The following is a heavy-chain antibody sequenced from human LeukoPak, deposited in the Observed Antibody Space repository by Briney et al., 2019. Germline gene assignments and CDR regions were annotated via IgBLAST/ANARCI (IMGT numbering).Heavy chain of an antibody. Sequence: SETLSLTCTLSGGSISSSSYYWGWIRQPPGKGLEWIGSIYYSGSTYYNPSPKSRVTISVDTSKNQFSLKLSSVTAADTAVYYCAQLSGYTYSGYGPTYYYYYYMDVWGKGTTVTVSS. V-gene: IGHV4-39*01. CDR1: GGSISSSSYY. CDR3: AQLSGYTYSGYGPTYYYYYYMDV. J-gene: IGHJ6*03. CDR2: IYYSGST. D-gene: IGHD5-12*01.